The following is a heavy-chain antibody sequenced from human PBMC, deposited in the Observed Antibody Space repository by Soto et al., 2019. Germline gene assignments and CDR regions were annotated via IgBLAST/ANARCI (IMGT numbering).Heavy chain of an antibody. J-gene: IGHJ4*02. V-gene: IGHV4-61*01. CDR3: ARVSTYYFDSSCSYTSDY. D-gene: IGHD3-22*01. Sequence: SETLSLTCTVSGDSVGSGSFYWSWIRQPPGKGLEWIGYVFFSGSTNYNPSLKSRVTISIDTSKYQFSLKLISVTAADTAVYYCARVSTYYFDSSCSYTSDYLGQGTLVTVSS. CDR1: GDSVGSGSFY. CDR2: VFFSGST.